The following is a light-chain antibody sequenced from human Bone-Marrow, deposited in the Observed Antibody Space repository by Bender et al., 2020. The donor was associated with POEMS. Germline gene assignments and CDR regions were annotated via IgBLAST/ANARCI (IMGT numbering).Light chain of an antibody. CDR1: GSNS. Sequence: GSNSINWYQQLPRAAPTLLIFSDYLRPSEVPDRFSGSRSGTSASLAISGLQSEDEADYYCAVWDDSLNGWVFGGGTKLTVL. CDR3: AVWDDSLNGWV. CDR2: SDY. V-gene: IGLV1-44*01. J-gene: IGLJ3*02.